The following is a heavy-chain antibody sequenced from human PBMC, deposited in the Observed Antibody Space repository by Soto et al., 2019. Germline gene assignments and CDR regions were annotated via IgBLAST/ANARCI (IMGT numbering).Heavy chain of an antibody. D-gene: IGHD2-15*01. CDR3: AKRGVNVVVTSYFDY. CDR1: GFTFSSYA. V-gene: IGHV3-23*01. Sequence: GGSLRLSCAASGFTFSSYAMSWVRQAPGKGLEWVSAISGSGGSTYYADSVKGRFTISRDNSKNTLYLQMNSLRAEDTAVYYCAKRGVNVVVTSYFDYWGQGTLVTVSS. CDR2: ISGSGGST. J-gene: IGHJ4*02.